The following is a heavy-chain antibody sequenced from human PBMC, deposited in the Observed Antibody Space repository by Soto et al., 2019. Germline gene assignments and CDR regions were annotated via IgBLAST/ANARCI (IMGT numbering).Heavy chain of an antibody. CDR3: ARVLLYNWNYGWFDP. Sequence: SETLSLTCAVYGGSFSGYYWSWIRQPPGKGLEWIGEINHSGSTNYNPSLKSRVTISVDTSKNQFSLKLSSVTAADTAVYYCARVLLYNWNYGWFDPWGQGTLVTVSS. CDR1: GGSFSGYY. J-gene: IGHJ5*02. V-gene: IGHV4-34*01. CDR2: INHSGST. D-gene: IGHD1-7*01.